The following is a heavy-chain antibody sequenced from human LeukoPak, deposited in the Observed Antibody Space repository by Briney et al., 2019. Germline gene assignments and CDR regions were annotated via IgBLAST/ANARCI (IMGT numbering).Heavy chain of an antibody. CDR3: ARDSSTTVTGAFDI. J-gene: IGHJ3*02. CDR2: IWYDGSNK. V-gene: IGHV3-33*01. CDR1: GFTFSRYG. D-gene: IGHD4-17*01. Sequence: GGSLRLSCGASGFTFSRYGMHWVRQAPGKGLEWVAIIWYDGSNKYYADSVKGRFTISRDNSKNTLYLQMNSLRAEDTAVYYCARDSSTTVTGAFDIWGQGTMVAVSS.